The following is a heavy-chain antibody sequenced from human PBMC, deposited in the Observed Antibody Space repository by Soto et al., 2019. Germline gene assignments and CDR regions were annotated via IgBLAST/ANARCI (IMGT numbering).Heavy chain of an antibody. D-gene: IGHD2-21*02. CDR1: GFTFSSYA. CDR3: AKVAPVRDGVTHYYFDY. Sequence: GGSLRLSCAASGFTFSSYAMSWVRQAPGKGLEWVSAISGSDGSTYYADSVKGRFTISRDNSKNTLYLQMNSLRAEDTAVYYCAKVAPVRDGVTHYYFDYWGQGTLVTVSS. V-gene: IGHV3-23*01. CDR2: ISGSDGST. J-gene: IGHJ4*02.